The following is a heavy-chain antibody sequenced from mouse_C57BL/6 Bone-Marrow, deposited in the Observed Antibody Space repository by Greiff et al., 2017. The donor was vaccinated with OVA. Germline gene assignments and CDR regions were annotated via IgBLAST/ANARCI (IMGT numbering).Heavy chain of an antibody. J-gene: IGHJ4*01. CDR1: GFSLTSYG. CDR2: IWRGGST. D-gene: IGHD2-1*01. V-gene: IGHV2-5*01. CDR3: AKNRNYGNYDVHAMDY. Sequence: VKLVESGPGLVQPSQSLSITCTVSGFSLTSYGVHWVRQSPGKGLEWLGVIWRGGSTDYNAAFMSRLSITKDNSKSQVFFKMNSLQADDTAIYYCAKNRNYGNYDVHAMDYWGQGTSVTVSS.